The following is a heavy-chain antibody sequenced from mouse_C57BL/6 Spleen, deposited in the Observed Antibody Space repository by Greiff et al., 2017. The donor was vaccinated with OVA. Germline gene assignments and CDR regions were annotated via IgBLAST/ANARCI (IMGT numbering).Heavy chain of an antibody. D-gene: IGHD2-4*01. CDR1: GYTFTSYW. CDR3: ASRREYYEYYAMDY. Sequence: QVQLQQPGAELVRPGTSVKLSCKASGYTFTSYWMHWVKQRPGQGLEWIGVIDPSDSYTNYNQKFKGKATLTVDTSSSTAYMQLSSLTSEDSAVYDDASRREYYEYYAMDYWGQGTSVTVSS. V-gene: IGHV1-59*01. CDR2: IDPSDSYT. J-gene: IGHJ4*01.